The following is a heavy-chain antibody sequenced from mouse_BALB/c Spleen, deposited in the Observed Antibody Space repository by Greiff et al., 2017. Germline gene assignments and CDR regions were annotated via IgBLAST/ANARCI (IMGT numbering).Heavy chain of an antibody. Sequence: EVKLMESGGGLVQPGGSLKLSCAASGFTFSSYGMSWVRQTPDKRLELVATINSNGGSTYYPDSVKGRFTISRDNAKNTLYLQMSSLKSEDTAMYYCARDRELGHYFDDWGQGTTLTVSS. CDR1: GFTFSSYG. D-gene: IGHD4-1*01. CDR3: ARDRELGHYFDD. J-gene: IGHJ2*01. CDR2: INSNGGST. V-gene: IGHV5-6-3*01.